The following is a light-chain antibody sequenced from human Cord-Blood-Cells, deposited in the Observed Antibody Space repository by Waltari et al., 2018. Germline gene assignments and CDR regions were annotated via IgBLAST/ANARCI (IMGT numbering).Light chain of an antibody. CDR3: QQSYSTPYT. Sequence: DIQMTPSPSSLSASVGDRVPITCRASQSLSSYLNWYQQNPGKAPKLLIYAASSLQSGVPSRFSGSGSGTDFTLTISSLQPEDFATYYCQQSYSTPYTFGQGTKLEIK. CDR2: AAS. V-gene: IGKV1-39*01. J-gene: IGKJ2*01. CDR1: QSLSSY.